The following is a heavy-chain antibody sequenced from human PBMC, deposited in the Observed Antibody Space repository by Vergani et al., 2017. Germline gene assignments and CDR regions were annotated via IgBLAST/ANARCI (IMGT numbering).Heavy chain of an antibody. V-gene: IGHV4-39*01. CDR1: GGSISSSSYY. J-gene: IGHJ3*02. D-gene: IGHD2-2*03. CDR3: ARHGYCSSTSCYGNAFDI. Sequence: QLQLQESGPGLVKPSETLSLTCTVSGGSISSSSYYWGWIRQPPGKGLEWIGSIYYSGSTYYNPSLKSRVTISVDTSKNQFSLKLSSVTAADTAVYYCARHGYCSSTSCYGNAFDIWGQGTMVTVSS. CDR2: IYYSGST.